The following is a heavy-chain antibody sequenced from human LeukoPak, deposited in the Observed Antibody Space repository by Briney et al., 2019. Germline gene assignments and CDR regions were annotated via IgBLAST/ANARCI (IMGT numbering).Heavy chain of an antibody. D-gene: IGHD3-10*01. J-gene: IGHJ5*02. V-gene: IGHV4-59*01. Sequence: SSETLSLTCTVSGVSITSYYWSWIRQPPGKGLEWIGYIYHSGSTNYNPSLKSRVTISVDTSKNQFSLKLKSVTAADTAVYYCARGGYYGSGNDFRFDPWGQGTLVTVSS. CDR2: IYHSGST. CDR3: ARGGYYGSGNDFRFDP. CDR1: GVSITSYY.